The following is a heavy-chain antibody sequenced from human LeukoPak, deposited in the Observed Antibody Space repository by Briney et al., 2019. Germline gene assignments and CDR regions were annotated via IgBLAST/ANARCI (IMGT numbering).Heavy chain of an antibody. J-gene: IGHJ4*02. CDR3: ATAGGYSYGARPDY. V-gene: IGHV1-2*06. Sequence: ASVKVSCKASGYTFTGYYMHWVRQAPGQGLGWMGRINPNSGGTNYAQKFQGRVTMTRDTSISTAYMELSRLRSDDTAVYYCATAGGYSYGARPDYWGQGTLVTVSS. CDR1: GYTFTGYY. CDR2: INPNSGGT. D-gene: IGHD5-18*01.